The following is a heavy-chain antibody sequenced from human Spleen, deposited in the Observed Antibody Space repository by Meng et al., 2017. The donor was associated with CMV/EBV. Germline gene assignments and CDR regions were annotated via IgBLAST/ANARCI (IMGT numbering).Heavy chain of an antibody. J-gene: IGHJ6*02. CDR3: ARDGVSSGSDYGTYRYYGMDV. V-gene: IGHV1-69*10. Sequence: SVKVSRKASGGSFSSNAISWVRQAPGQGLEWMGGIISVLNTANYAPKFQGRVTITAAKSLNTVYMELSCLTSEDTAVYYCARDGVSSGSDYGTYRYYGMDVWGQGTTVTVSS. CDR2: IISVLNTA. D-gene: IGHD1-26*01. CDR1: GGSFSSNA.